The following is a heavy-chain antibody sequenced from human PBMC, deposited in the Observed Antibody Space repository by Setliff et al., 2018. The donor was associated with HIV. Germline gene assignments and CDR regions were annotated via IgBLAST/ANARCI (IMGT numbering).Heavy chain of an antibody. CDR1: GGSISSSSYY. J-gene: IGHJ4*02. CDR2: FYYSGRT. Sequence: SETLSLTCTVSGGSISSSSYYWGWIRQPPGKGLEWIGSFYYSGRTYYSPSLRSRVTISVDTSKNQFSLRLNSVTAADTAVYYCARSVYGSGTYPLDIWGLGILVTVSS. CDR3: ARSVYGSGTYPLDI. V-gene: IGHV4-39*07. D-gene: IGHD3-10*01.